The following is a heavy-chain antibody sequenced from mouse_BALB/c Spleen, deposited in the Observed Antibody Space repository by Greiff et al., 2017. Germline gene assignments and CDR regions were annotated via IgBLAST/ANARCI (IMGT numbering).Heavy chain of an antibody. CDR2: IWAGGST. CDR1: GFSLTSYG. D-gene: IGHD2-4*01. V-gene: IGHV2-9*02. Sequence: VKVVESGPGLVAPSQSLSITCTVSGFSLTSYGVHWVRQPPGKGLEWLGVIWAGGSTNYNSALMSRLSISKDNSKSQVFLKMNSLQTDDTAMYYCARDATYDYEIYWYFDVWGAGTTVTVSS. CDR3: ARDATYDYEIYWYFDV. J-gene: IGHJ1*01.